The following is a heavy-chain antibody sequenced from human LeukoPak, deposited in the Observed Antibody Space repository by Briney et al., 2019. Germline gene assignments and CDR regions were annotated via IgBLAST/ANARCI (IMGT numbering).Heavy chain of an antibody. CDR3: ATDYEDGMDV. CDR1: VYTLTELS. D-gene: IGHD3-22*01. CDR2: FDPEDGET. J-gene: IGHJ6*02. V-gene: IGHV1-24*01. Sequence: ASVKVSCKVSVYTLTELSMHWVRQARGKGLEWMGGFDPEDGETIYAQKFQGRVTMTEDTSTDTAYMELSSLRSEDTAVYYCATDYEDGMDVWGQGTTVTVSS.